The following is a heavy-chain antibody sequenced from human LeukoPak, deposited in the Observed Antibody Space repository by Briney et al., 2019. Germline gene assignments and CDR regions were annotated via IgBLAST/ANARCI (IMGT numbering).Heavy chain of an antibody. V-gene: IGHV4-38-2*02. J-gene: IGHJ4*02. CDR3: ARGAEYYAIWRGYAGYSDY. CDR1: GYSISNGYY. D-gene: IGHD3-3*01. CDR2: IYHRGST. Sequence: SETLSLTCTVSGYSISNGYYWGWIRQPPGKWLEWVGSIYHRGSTYYNPSLRSRVTISLDRSKRKFSLKLTSVTAADTAVYFCARGAEYYAIWRGYAGYSDYWGQGISVTVSS.